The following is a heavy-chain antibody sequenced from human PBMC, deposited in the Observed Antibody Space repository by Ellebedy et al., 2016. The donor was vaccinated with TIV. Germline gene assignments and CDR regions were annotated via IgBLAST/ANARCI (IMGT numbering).Heavy chain of an antibody. CDR2: IYYNGNS. Sequence: SETLSLTCTVSGGSINIINYFWGWVRQPPGKGLEWIGNIYYNGNSYYNPSLRSRVSISVDTSKTHFSLNLRSVTAADTAVYYCARVRLNPIVGSGTGWFDPWGQGTLVSVSS. D-gene: IGHD3-22*01. V-gene: IGHV4-39*07. J-gene: IGHJ5*02. CDR3: ARVRLNPIVGSGTGWFDP. CDR1: GGSINIINYF.